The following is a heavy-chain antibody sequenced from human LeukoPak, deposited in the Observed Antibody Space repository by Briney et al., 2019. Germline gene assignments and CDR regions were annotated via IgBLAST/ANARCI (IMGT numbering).Heavy chain of an antibody. CDR2: IYYSGST. V-gene: IGHV4-59*01. CDR1: GGSISSYY. J-gene: IGHJ3*02. CDR3: ARVGARYCGGDCYAFDI. Sequence: KTSETLSLTCAVSGGSISSYYWSWFRQPPGKGLEWIGYIYYSGSTNYNPSLKSRVTISVDTSKNQFSLKLSSVTAADTAVYYCARVGARYCGGDCYAFDIWGQGTMVTVSS. D-gene: IGHD2-21*01.